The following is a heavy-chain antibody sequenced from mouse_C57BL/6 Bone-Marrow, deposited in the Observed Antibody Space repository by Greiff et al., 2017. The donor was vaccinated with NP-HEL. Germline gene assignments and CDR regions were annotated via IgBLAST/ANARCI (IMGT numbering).Heavy chain of an antibody. CDR1: GYTFTSYW. J-gene: IGHJ3*01. CDR3: AREDSSGYTY. CDR2: IYPGSGST. Sequence: QVQLQQPGAELVKPGASVKMSCKASGYTFTSYWITWVKQRPGQGLEWIGDIYPGSGSTNYNEKFKGKATLTVDKSSSTAYMQLSSLTSEDSAVYDCAREDSSGYTYGGQGTLVTVSA. V-gene: IGHV1-55*01. D-gene: IGHD3-2*02.